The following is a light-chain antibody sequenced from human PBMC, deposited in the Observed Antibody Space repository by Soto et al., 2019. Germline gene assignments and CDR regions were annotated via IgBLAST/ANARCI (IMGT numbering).Light chain of an antibody. CDR1: QSVSNN. CDR3: QQRANWPPIT. V-gene: IGKV3-15*01. CDR2: GAS. Sequence: IVMTQSPASLSVSPGEGATLSCRASQSVSNNLAWYQQKPGQAPRLLIYGASTRATGIPARFSGSGSGTDFTLTISSLQSEDFAVYYCQQRANWPPITFGQGTRLEIK. J-gene: IGKJ5*01.